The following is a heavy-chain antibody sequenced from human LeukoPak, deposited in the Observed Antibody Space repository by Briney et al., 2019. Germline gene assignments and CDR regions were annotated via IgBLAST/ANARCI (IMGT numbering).Heavy chain of an antibody. D-gene: IGHD3-10*01. J-gene: IGHJ4*02. CDR2: FDPEDGET. V-gene: IGHV1-24*01. Sequence: ASVKVSCKVSGYTLTELSMHWVRQAPGKGLEWMGGFDPEDGETIYAQKFQGRVTMTEDTSTDTAYMELSSLRSEDTAVYYCATDRRWFGELSDWGQGTLVTVSS. CDR3: ATDRRWFGELSD. CDR1: GYTLTELS.